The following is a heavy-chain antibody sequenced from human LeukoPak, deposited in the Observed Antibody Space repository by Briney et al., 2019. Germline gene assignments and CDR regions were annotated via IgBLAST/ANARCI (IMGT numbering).Heavy chain of an antibody. V-gene: IGHV1-18*01. J-gene: IGHJ5*02. Sequence: GASVKVSCKASGYTFTSYGISWVRQAPGQGLEWMGWISAYNGNTNYAQKLQGRVTMTTDTSTSTAYMELRSLRSDDTAVYYCAASIAAAGTSNWFDPWGQGTLVTVSS. CDR2: ISAYNGNT. D-gene: IGHD6-13*01. CDR3: AASIAAAGTSNWFDP. CDR1: GYTFTSYG.